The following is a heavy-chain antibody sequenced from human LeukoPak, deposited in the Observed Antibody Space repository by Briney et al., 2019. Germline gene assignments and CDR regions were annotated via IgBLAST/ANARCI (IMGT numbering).Heavy chain of an antibody. Sequence: SVKVSCKASGGTFSSYAISWVRQAPGQGLEWMGRIIPILGIANYAQKFQGRVTITADKSTSTAYMELSSLRSEDTAVYYCTRGWAEMAKVGLDYWGQGTLVTVSS. D-gene: IGHD5-24*01. CDR1: GGTFSSYA. J-gene: IGHJ4*02. CDR2: IIPILGIA. CDR3: TRGWAEMAKVGLDY. V-gene: IGHV1-69*04.